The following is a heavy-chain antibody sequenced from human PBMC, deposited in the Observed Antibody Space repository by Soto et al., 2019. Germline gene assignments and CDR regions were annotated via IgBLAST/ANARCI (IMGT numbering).Heavy chain of an antibody. D-gene: IGHD6-6*01. V-gene: IGHV4-59*01. CDR2: IYYSGST. Sequence: PSETLSLTCTVSGGSISSYYWSWIRQPAGKGLEWIGYIYYSGSTNYNPSLKSRVTISVDTSKNQFSLKLSSVTAADTAVYYCARGGRPISSRNWFDPWGQGTLVTVSS. CDR3: ARGGRPISSRNWFDP. CDR1: GGSISSYY. J-gene: IGHJ5*02.